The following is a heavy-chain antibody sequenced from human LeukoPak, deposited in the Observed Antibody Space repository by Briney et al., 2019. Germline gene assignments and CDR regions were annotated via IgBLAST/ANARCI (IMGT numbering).Heavy chain of an antibody. CDR1: GGTFSSYS. J-gene: IGHJ6*02. Sequence: SVNVSYMASGGTFSSYSISWVRQAPGQGLEWMGRIIPIFGIANYAQKFQGRVTITADKSTSTAYMELSSLRSEDTAVYYCARGRITMVRENYYYYGMDVWGQGTTVSVSS. V-gene: IGHV1-69*04. CDR3: ARGRITMVRENYYYYGMDV. D-gene: IGHD3-10*01. CDR2: IIPIFGIA.